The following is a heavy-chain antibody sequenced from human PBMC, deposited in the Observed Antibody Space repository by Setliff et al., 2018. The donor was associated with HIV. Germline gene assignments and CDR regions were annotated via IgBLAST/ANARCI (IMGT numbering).Heavy chain of an antibody. V-gene: IGHV4-4*08. D-gene: IGHD3-16*01. J-gene: IGHJ6*02. Sequence: LSFTCTVSSDSIRFYYWTWIRQPPGKGLEWIGRIYTSGSTNYNPSLKSRVTISVDTSKNQFSLKLSSVTAADTAVYYCHSWAWSYYYYFGMDVWGQGTTVTVSS. CDR1: SDSIRFYY. CDR2: IYTSGST. CDR3: HSWAWSYYYYFGMDV.